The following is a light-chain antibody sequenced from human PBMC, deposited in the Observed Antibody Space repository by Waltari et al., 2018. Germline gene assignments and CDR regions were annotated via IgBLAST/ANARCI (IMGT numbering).Light chain of an antibody. Sequence: SYVLTQPPSVSVAPGKTAMITCGADNIGDRTVHWYQQRPGQAPVLGVVDDSDRPSGIPERFSGSNAGDTATLTISRVEAGDEADYSCQVWDDSSDHVVFGGGTKLTVL. CDR1: NIGDRT. V-gene: IGLV3-21*03. CDR3: QVWDDSSDHVV. CDR2: DDS. J-gene: IGLJ2*01.